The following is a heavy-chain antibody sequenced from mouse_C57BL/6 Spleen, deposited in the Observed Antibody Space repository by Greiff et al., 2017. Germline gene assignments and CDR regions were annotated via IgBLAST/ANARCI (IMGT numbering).Heavy chain of an antibody. D-gene: IGHD1-1*01. J-gene: IGHJ4*01. CDR1: GYSFTDYN. CDR2: INPNYGTT. CDR3: ARRRDYYGSRGDYAMDY. V-gene: IGHV1-39*01. Sequence: EVKLQESGPELVKPGASVKISCKASGYSFTDYNMNWVKQSNGKSLEWIGVINPNYGTTSYNQKFKGKATLTVDQSSSTAYMQLNSLTSEDSAVYYCARRRDYYGSRGDYAMDYCGQGTSVTVSS.